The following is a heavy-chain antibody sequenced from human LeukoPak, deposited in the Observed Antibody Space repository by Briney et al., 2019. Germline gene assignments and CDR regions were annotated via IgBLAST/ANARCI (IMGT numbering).Heavy chain of an antibody. Sequence: GGPLRLSCAASEFTFSTYWMSWVRQAPGKGLEWVANIKQDGSEKYYVDSVRGRFTISRDNAKNSLYLQMNSLRAEDTAVYYCARDGVYSTSSADLWGQGTLVTVSS. J-gene: IGHJ5*02. D-gene: IGHD6-6*01. CDR2: IKQDGSEK. CDR1: EFTFSTYW. V-gene: IGHV3-7*01. CDR3: ARDGVYSTSSADL.